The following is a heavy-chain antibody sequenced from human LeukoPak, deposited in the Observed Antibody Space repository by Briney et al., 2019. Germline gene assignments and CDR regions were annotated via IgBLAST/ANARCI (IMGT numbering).Heavy chain of an antibody. D-gene: IGHD1-1*01. V-gene: IGHV3-7*01. Sequence: PGGSLRLSCAASEFTFSNYWMTWIRQAPGKGLEWVANIKEDGSDKYYVDSVKGRFTISRDNAKNSLYLQMNNLRAEDTAVYYCARMGHDILVPSGMDVWGQGTTVTVSS. CDR3: ARMGHDILVPSGMDV. CDR2: IKEDGSDK. J-gene: IGHJ6*02. CDR1: EFTFSNYW.